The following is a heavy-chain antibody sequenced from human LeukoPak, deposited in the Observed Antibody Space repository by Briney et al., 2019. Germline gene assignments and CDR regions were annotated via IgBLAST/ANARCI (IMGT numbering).Heavy chain of an antibody. V-gene: IGHV3-43*02. CDR3: AKGTYYDFWSGYYYYYYYMDV. CDR2: ISGDGGST. CDR1: GFTFDDYA. D-gene: IGHD3-3*01. J-gene: IGHJ6*03. Sequence: GGSLRLSCAASGFTFDDYAMHWVRQAPGKGLEWVSLISGDGGSTYYADSVKGRFTISRDNSKNSLYLQMNSLRTEDTASYYCAKGTYYDFWSGYYYYYYYMDVWGKGTTVTVSS.